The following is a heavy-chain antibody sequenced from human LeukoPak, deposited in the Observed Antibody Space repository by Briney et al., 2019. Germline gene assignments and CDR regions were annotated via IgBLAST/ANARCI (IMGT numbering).Heavy chain of an antibody. Sequence: SETLSLTCTVSGGSISSYYWSWIRQPPGKGLEWIGYIYTSGSTNYNPSLKSRVTISVDTSKNQFSLKLSSVTAADTAVYYCVRGGGCCSGGSCHRPYYFDYWGQGTLVTVSS. CDR1: GGSISSYY. D-gene: IGHD2-15*01. CDR3: VRGGGCCSGGSCHRPYYFDY. CDR2: IYTSGST. J-gene: IGHJ4*02. V-gene: IGHV4-4*09.